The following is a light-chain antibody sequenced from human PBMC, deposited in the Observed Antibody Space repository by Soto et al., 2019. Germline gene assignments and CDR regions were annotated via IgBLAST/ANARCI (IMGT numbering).Light chain of an antibody. CDR2: AAS. V-gene: IGKV1-27*01. Sequence: DIQMTQSPTSLSASVGDRVTITCRASQDIRNFVAWYQQKPGKAPKLLIYAASTLQSGVPSRFSGSGSGTDFTLTINSLQPEDVATSSCQKYSIVPVFGPGTKVEIK. J-gene: IGKJ3*01. CDR1: QDIRNF. CDR3: QKYSIVPV.